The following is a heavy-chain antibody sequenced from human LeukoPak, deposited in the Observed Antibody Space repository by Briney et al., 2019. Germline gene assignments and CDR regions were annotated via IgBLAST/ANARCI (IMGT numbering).Heavy chain of an antibody. CDR2: IYPGDSDT. D-gene: IGHD6-13*01. Sequence: GESLKISCKGSGYSFTSYWIAWVRQMPGKGLEWMGIIYPGDSDTRYSPSFQGQVTISADKSISTAYLQWSSLKASDTAMYYCARGSSSSWAYFDYWGQGTLVTVSS. CDR1: GYSFTSYW. J-gene: IGHJ4*02. V-gene: IGHV5-51*01. CDR3: ARGSSSSWAYFDY.